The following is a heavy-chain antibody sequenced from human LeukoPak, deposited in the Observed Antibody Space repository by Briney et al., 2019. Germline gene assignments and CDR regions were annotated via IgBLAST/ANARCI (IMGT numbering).Heavy chain of an antibody. CDR3: TRNTVAAAGDD. CDR1: GFTFSTFW. J-gene: IGHJ4*02. Sequence: PGGSLRLSCAASGFTFSTFWMTWVRQAPGKGLEWVANIKPDGSETSYVDSVKGRFTISRDNTKNPLFLQMNSLRADDTALYYCTRNTVAAAGDDWGQGTLVTVSS. CDR2: IKPDGSET. V-gene: IGHV3-7*01. D-gene: IGHD6-13*01.